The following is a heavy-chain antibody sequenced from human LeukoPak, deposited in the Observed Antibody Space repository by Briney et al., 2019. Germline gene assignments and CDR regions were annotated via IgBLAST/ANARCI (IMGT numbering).Heavy chain of an antibody. Sequence: GGSLRLSCAASGFTFDDYAMHWVRQAPGKGLEWVSGISWNSGSIGYADSVKGRFTISRDNSKNTLYLQMNSLRAEDTAVYYCARDPDYGGKLDYWGQGTLVTVSS. J-gene: IGHJ4*02. CDR2: ISWNSGSI. CDR3: ARDPDYGGKLDY. D-gene: IGHD4-23*01. V-gene: IGHV3-9*01. CDR1: GFTFDDYA.